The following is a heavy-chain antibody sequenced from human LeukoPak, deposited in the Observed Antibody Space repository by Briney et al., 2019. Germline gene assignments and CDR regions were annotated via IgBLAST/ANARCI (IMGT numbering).Heavy chain of an antibody. J-gene: IGHJ4*02. V-gene: IGHV1-2*02. CDR1: GYTFTGYY. CDR2: INPNSRGT. CDR3: ARVQKQWLLYYFDY. D-gene: IGHD6-19*01. Sequence: GASVKVSCKASGYTFTGYYMHWVRQAPGQGLEWMGWINPNSRGTNYAQKFQGRVTMTRDTSISTAYMELSRLRSDDTAVYYCARVQKQWLLYYFDYWGQGTLVTVSS.